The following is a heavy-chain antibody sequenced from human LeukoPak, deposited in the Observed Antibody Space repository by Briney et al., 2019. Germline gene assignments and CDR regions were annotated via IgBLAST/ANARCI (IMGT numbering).Heavy chain of an antibody. D-gene: IGHD2-2*01. CDR3: ARRYCSSTSCTLDY. V-gene: IGHV3-48*03. J-gene: IGHJ4*02. CDR2: ISSSGSTI. CDR1: GFTFSSYE. Sequence: GGSLRLSCAASGFTFSSYEMNWVRQAPGKGLEWVSYISSSGSTIYYADSVKGRFTISRDDAKNSLYLQMNSLRAEDTAVYYCARRYCSSTSCTLDYWGQGTLVTVSS.